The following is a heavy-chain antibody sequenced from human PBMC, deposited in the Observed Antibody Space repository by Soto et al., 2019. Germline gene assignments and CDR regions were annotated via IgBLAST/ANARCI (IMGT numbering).Heavy chain of an antibody. Sequence: PGESLKVSCKGSGYSFTSYWIGWVRQMPGKGLELLGIIYPGYSDTRYSHSFQGRFTISPDTSLSTAALQWSSLTASYTAMYYCARRHNGYYYNGMDVCGQGTTVTVS. V-gene: IGHV5-51*01. CDR1: GYSFTSYW. CDR3: ARRHNGYYYNGMDV. D-gene: IGHD1-20*01. J-gene: IGHJ6*02. CDR2: IYPGYSDT.